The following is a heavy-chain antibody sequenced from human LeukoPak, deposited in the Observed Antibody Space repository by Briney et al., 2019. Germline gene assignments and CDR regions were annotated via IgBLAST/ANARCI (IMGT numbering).Heavy chain of an antibody. Sequence: ASVKVSCKASGYTFTGYYMHWVRQAPGQGLERMGWISPNSGGTSYAQKFQGRVTMTRDTSISTAYMELSSLRSDDTAVYYCARDGNFDYWGQGTLVTVSS. CDR1: GYTFTGYY. D-gene: IGHD1-26*01. CDR2: ISPNSGGT. J-gene: IGHJ4*02. CDR3: ARDGNFDY. V-gene: IGHV1-2*02.